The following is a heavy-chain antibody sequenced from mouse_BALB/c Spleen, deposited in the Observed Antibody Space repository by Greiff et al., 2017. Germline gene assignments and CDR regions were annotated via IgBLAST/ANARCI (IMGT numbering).Heavy chain of an antibody. CDR3: AEGYYALQAY. J-gene: IGHJ3*01. D-gene: IGHD1-1*01. Sequence: QVQLKQPGAELVKPGASVKLSCKASGYTFTSYWMHWVKQRPGQGLEWIGEINPSNGRTNYNEKFKSKATLTVDKSSSTAYMQLSSLTSEDSAVYYCAEGYYALQAYWGQGTLVTVSA. V-gene: IGHV1S81*02. CDR2: INPSNGRT. CDR1: GYTFTSYW.